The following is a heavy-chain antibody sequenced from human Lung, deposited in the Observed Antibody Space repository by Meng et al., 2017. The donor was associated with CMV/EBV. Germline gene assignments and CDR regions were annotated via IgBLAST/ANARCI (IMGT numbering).Heavy chain of an antibody. CDR1: GGSFSGYY. D-gene: IGHD6-13*01. CDR2: INHSGST. J-gene: IGHJ4*02. Sequence: GSLRLXXAVYGGSFSGYYWSWIRQPPGQGLEWIGEINHSGSTNYNPSLKSRVTISVDTSKNQFSLKLSSVTAADTAVYYCARGSSSWYPKYYFDYWGQGXLVTVSS. V-gene: IGHV4-34*01. CDR3: ARGSSSWYPKYYFDY.